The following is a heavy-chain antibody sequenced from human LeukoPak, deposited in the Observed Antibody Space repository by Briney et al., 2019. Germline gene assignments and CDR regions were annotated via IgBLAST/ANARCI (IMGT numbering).Heavy chain of an antibody. D-gene: IGHD3-9*01. CDR3: TKVTDWRTGFDY. Sequence: GRSLRLSCAASGFTFDDYAMHWVRQAPGKGLEWVSGITWNSDDMAYADSVKGRFTISRDNAKNCLYLQMNSLRVEDTALYYCTKVTDWRTGFDYWGQGTLVTVSS. V-gene: IGHV3-9*01. J-gene: IGHJ4*02. CDR1: GFTFDDYA. CDR2: ITWNSDDM.